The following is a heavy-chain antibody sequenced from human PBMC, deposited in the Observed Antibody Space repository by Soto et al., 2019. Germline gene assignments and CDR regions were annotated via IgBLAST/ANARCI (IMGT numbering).Heavy chain of an antibody. D-gene: IGHD1-1*01. CDR3: ARDQLEGAFDI. J-gene: IGHJ3*02. CDR1: GGSISSYY. CDR2: IYYSGRT. Sequence: QVQLQESGPGLVKPSETLSLTCTVSGGSISSYYWSWIRQPPGKGLEWIGYIYYSGRTNYNPSLKSRVTISVDTSKYQFSLKLSSVTAADTAVYYCARDQLEGAFDIWGQGTMVTVSS. V-gene: IGHV4-59*01.